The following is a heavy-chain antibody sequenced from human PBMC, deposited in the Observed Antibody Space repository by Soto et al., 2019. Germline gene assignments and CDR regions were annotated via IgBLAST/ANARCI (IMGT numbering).Heavy chain of an antibody. Sequence: GGSLRLSCASSGFTVSSNYMSLVRQAPGKGLEWVSVIYSGGSTYYADSVKGRFTISRDNSKNTLYLQMNSLRAEDTAVYYCASSSTPKLRSMDVWGQGTTVTVSS. J-gene: IGHJ6*02. CDR1: GFTVSSNY. D-gene: IGHD3-3*01. CDR3: ASSSTPKLRSMDV. V-gene: IGHV3-66*01. CDR2: IYSGGST.